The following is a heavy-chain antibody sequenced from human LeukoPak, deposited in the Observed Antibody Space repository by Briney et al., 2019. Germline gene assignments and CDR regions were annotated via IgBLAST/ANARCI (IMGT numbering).Heavy chain of an antibody. CDR1: GGSFSGYY. Sequence: TTSETLSLTCAVYGGSFSGYYWSWIRQPPGKGLEWIGEINHSGSTNYNPSLKSRVTISVDTSKNQFSLKLSSVTAADTAVYYCARRKRVPPLRDWSGSYIDYWGQGTLVTVSS. CDR2: INHSGST. D-gene: IGHD3-3*01. CDR3: ARRKRVPPLRDWSGSYIDY. J-gene: IGHJ4*02. V-gene: IGHV4-34*01.